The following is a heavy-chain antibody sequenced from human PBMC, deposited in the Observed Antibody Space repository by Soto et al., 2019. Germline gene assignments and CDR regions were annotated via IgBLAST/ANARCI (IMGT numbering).Heavy chain of an antibody. V-gene: IGHV3-30*18. Sequence: QVQLVESGGGVVQPGRSLRLSCAASGFTFSSYGMHWVRQAPGKGLEWVAVISYDGSNKYYADSVKGRFTISRDNSKNTLYLQMNSLRAEDTAVYYCAKGSMVRGVIIRYFDYWGQGTLVTVSS. CDR2: ISYDGSNK. D-gene: IGHD3-10*01. J-gene: IGHJ4*02. CDR3: AKGSMVRGVIIRYFDY. CDR1: GFTFSSYG.